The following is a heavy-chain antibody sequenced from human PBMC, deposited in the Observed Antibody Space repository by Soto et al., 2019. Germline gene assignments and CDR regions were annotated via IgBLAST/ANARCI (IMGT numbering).Heavy chain of an antibody. CDR2: INPNSGGT. CDR1: VGTF. J-gene: IGHJ4*02. V-gene: IGHV1-2*02. D-gene: IGHD4-17*01. CDR3: ARGSPPRLPPGY. Sequence: GXSVKVSCKASVGTFSWVRQAPGQGLEWMGWINPNSGGTNYAQKFQGRVTMTRDTSISTAYMELSRLRSDDTAVYYCARGSPPRLPPGYWGQGTLVTVS.